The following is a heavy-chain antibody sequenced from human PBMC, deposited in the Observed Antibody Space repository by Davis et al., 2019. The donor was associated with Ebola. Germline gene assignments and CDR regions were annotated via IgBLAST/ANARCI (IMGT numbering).Heavy chain of an antibody. Sequence: PGGSLRLSCAASGFTFSSNAMNWARQAPGKGLEWVAFISYHGGNTFYADSVKGRFTISRDSSKNTLYLQMNSLRTEDTAVYYCARGGMVRGVITNYWGQGTLVTVSS. V-gene: IGHV3-30*03. CDR1: GFTFSSNA. D-gene: IGHD3-10*01. CDR3: ARGGMVRGVITNY. J-gene: IGHJ4*02. CDR2: ISYHGGNT.